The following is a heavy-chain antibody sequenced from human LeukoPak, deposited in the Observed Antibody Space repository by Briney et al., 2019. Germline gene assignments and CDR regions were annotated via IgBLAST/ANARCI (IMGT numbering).Heavy chain of an antibody. CDR1: GFTFSSYW. V-gene: IGHV3-74*01. D-gene: IGHD4-17*01. CDR2: INSDGSPT. J-gene: IGHJ4*02. Sequence: PGGSLSLSCAASGFTFSSYWMHWVRQDPGKGLVWVSRINSDGSPTSYADSVKGRFTASRDNAKSTLYLQMTSLRAEDTAVYYGARVADYGDYGQGYWGQGTLVIVSS. CDR3: ARVADYGDYGQGY.